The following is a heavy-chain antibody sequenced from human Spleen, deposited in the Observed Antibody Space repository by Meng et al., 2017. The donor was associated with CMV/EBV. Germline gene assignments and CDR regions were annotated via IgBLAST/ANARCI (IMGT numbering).Heavy chain of an antibody. V-gene: IGHV3-66*02. J-gene: IGHJ6*02. CDR1: GFAVSNNY. D-gene: IGHD2-21*01. CDR3: ARLIRHIDYYYYYGMDV. CDR2: IYSDGST. Sequence: GESLKISCAASGFAVSNNYMNWVRQAPGKGLEWVSIIYSDGSTYYADSVKGRFTISRDSSKNTLYLQMNSLRPEDTAVYYCARLIRHIDYYYYYGMDVWGQGTTVTVSS.